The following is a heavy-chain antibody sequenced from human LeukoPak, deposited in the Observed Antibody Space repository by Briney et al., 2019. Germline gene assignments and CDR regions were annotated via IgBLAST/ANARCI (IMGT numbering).Heavy chain of an antibody. V-gene: IGHV3-23*01. CDR1: GFTFTSSA. D-gene: IGHD6-19*01. CDR3: AKASIAVAGYGYYYYMDV. J-gene: IGHJ6*03. Sequence: PGGSLRLSCAASGFTFTSSAMSWVRQAPGKGLEWVSGISGSGGSTYYADSVKGRFTISRDNSKNTLFLQMNSLRAEDTAVYYCAKASIAVAGYGYYYYMDVWGKGTTVTISS. CDR2: ISGSGGST.